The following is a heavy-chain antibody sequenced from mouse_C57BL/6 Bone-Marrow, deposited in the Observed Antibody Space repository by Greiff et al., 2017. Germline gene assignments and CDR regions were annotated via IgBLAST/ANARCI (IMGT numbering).Heavy chain of an antibody. Sequence: QVQLQQPGAELVKPGASVKMSCKASGYTFTSYWITWVKQRPGQGLEWIGDIYPGSGSTTSNEKFKSKATLTVDTSASTAYMQFSSLTSEDSGVYYCASYYYGSSDYAIDYWGQGTSVTVSA. CDR2: IYPGSGST. CDR1: GYTFTSYW. J-gene: IGHJ4*01. CDR3: ASYYYGSSDYAIDY. D-gene: IGHD1-1*01. V-gene: IGHV1-55*01.